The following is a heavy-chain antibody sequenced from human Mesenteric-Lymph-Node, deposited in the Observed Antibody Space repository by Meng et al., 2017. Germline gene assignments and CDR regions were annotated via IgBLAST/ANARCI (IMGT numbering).Heavy chain of an antibody. V-gene: IGHV4-4*07. J-gene: IGHJ5*02. CDR3: ARDLRYCSSTSCSAEGWFDP. D-gene: IGHD2-2*01. Sequence: GSLRLSCTVSGGSMGNFYWTWIRQPAGKGLEWIGRIYLSGNTFYSPSLESRVTMSVDKSKNLFFLRLTSVTAADTAVYFCARDLRYCSSTSCSAEGWFDPWGQGTLVTVSS. CDR1: GGSMGNFY. CDR2: IYLSGNT.